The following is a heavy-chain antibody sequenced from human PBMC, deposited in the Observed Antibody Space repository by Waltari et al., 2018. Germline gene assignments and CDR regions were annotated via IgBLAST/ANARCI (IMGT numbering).Heavy chain of an antibody. Sequence: EVQLVESGGGLVQPGGSLRLSCAASGFTFSSYWISWVRQAPGKGLEWVANIKQDGSEKYYLDSVKGRFTISRDNAKKSLYLQMNSLRAEDTAVYYCARGKEKLDYWGQGTLVTVSS. CDR3: ARGKEKLDY. V-gene: IGHV3-7*01. CDR1: GFTFSSYW. CDR2: IKQDGSEK. J-gene: IGHJ4*02.